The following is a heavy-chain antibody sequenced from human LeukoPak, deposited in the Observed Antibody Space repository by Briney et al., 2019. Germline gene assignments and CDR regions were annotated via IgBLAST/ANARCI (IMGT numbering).Heavy chain of an antibody. Sequence: GGSLRLSCAASGFTFSSYEMNWVRQAPGKGLEWVSSISSSSSYIYYADSVKGRFTISRDNAKNSLYLQMNSLRAEDTAVYYCARDPRGPNPLYCSGGSCYSGYYMDVWGKGTTVTVSS. CDR1: GFTFSSYE. CDR3: ARDPRGPNPLYCSGGSCYSGYYMDV. CDR2: ISSSSSYI. V-gene: IGHV3-21*01. D-gene: IGHD2-15*01. J-gene: IGHJ6*03.